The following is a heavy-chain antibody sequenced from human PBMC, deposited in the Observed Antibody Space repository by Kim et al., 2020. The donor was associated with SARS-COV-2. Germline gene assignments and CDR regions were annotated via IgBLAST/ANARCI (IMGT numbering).Heavy chain of an antibody. Sequence: GGSLRLSCAASGFTFSSYSMNWVRQAPGKGLEWVSSISSSSNYIYYADSVKGRFTISRDNAKNSLYLQMNSLRAEDTAVYYCARDASSGWIEKFSFDYLGQGTLVTVSS. CDR3: ARDASSGWIEKFSFDY. CDR1: GFTFSSYS. CDR2: ISSSSNYI. D-gene: IGHD6-19*01. V-gene: IGHV3-21*01. J-gene: IGHJ4*02.